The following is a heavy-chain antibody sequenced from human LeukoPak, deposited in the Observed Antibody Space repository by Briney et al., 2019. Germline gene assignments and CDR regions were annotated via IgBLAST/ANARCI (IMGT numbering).Heavy chain of an antibody. CDR2: IRYDGSNK. V-gene: IGHV3-30*02. CDR3: ARDLSDGTYWGPYFDY. J-gene: IGHJ4*02. CDR1: GFTFSSYG. D-gene: IGHD1-26*01. Sequence: PGGSLRLSCAASGFTFSSYGMHWVRQAPGKGLEWVALIRYDGSNKYYADSVKGRFTISRDNSKNTLYLQMNSLRAEDTAVYYCARDLSDGTYWGPYFDYWGQGTLVTVSS.